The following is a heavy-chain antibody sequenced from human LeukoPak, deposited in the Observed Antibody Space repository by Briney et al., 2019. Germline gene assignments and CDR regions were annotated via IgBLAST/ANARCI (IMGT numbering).Heavy chain of an antibody. V-gene: IGHV4-61*02. Sequence: SQTLSLTCTVSGGSISSGSYYWSWIRQPAGKGLEWIGRIYTSGSTNYNPSLKSRVTISVDTSMNQFSLKLSSVTAADTAVYYCARGLGVTIFGVVIGNFQHWGQGTLVTVSS. CDR1: GGSISSGSYY. J-gene: IGHJ1*01. CDR3: ARGLGVTIFGVVIGNFQH. D-gene: IGHD3-3*01. CDR2: IYTSGST.